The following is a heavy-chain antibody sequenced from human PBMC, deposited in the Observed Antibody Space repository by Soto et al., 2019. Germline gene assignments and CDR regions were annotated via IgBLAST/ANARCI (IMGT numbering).Heavy chain of an antibody. CDR3: ARVSYNWNDGYYYYYMDV. CDR1: GFTFSSYW. CDR2: IKQDGSER. J-gene: IGHJ6*03. D-gene: IGHD1-20*01. Sequence: GGSLRLSCAASGFTFSSYWMSWVRQAPGKGLEWVANIKQDGSERYYVDSVKGRFTISRDNAKNSLYLQMNSLRAEDTAVYYCARVSYNWNDGYYYYYMDVGGKGTTVTVSS. V-gene: IGHV3-7*01.